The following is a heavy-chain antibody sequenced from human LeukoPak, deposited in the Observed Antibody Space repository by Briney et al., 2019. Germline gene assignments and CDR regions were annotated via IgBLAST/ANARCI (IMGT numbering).Heavy chain of an antibody. D-gene: IGHD5-12*01. J-gene: IGHJ4*02. Sequence: SVIYSGGSTYYADSVKGRFTISRDNSKNTLYLQMNSLRAEDTAVYYCASSFRGYSGYADYWGQGTLVTVSS. CDR3: ASSFRGYSGYADY. CDR2: IYSGGST. V-gene: IGHV3-53*01.